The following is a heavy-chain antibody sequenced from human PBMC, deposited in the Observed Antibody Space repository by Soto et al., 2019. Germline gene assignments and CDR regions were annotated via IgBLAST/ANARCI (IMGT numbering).Heavy chain of an antibody. V-gene: IGHV1-69*01. Sequence: SVEVSCKAFGGTFSSDSISWVLQAPGQGLEWMGGIIPIFGTANYAQKFQGRVTITADESTSTAYMELSSLRSEDTAAYYCARGTVREGYYGMDVWGQGTTVTV. CDR1: GGTFSSDS. D-gene: IGHD1-1*01. CDR3: ARGTVREGYYGMDV. J-gene: IGHJ6*02. CDR2: IIPIFGTA.